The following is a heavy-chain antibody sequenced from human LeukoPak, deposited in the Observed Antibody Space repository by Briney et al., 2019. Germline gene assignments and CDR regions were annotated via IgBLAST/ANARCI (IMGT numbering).Heavy chain of an antibody. V-gene: IGHV4-31*03. D-gene: IGHD5-24*01. Sequence: SETLSLTCTVSGGSISSGGYYWSWIRQHPGKGLEWIGYIYYSGSTYYNPSLKSRVTISVDTSKNQFSLKLSSVTAADTAVYYCATTQRALLDGYNTGGYWGQGTLVTVSS. CDR1: GGSISSGGYY. CDR3: ATTQRALLDGYNTGGY. CDR2: IYYSGST. J-gene: IGHJ4*02.